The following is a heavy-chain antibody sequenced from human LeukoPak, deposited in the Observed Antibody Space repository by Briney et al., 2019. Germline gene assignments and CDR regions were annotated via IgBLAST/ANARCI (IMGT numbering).Heavy chain of an antibody. CDR2: IYYGGST. J-gene: IGHJ5*02. D-gene: IGHD4-17*01. V-gene: IGHV4-59*08. Sequence: SETLSLTCTVSGGSISSYYWSWIRQPPGKGLEWIGYIYYGGSTNYNPSLKSRVTISVDTSKNQFSLKLSSVTAADTAVYYCARSSGDYPWFDPWGQGTLVTVSS. CDR1: GGSISSYY. CDR3: ARSSGDYPWFDP.